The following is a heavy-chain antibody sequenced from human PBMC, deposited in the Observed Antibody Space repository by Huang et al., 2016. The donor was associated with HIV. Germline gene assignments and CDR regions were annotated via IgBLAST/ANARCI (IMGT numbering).Heavy chain of an antibody. CDR3: ARDGGGVAADYDH. Sequence: QVQLVESGGGLVKPGGYLSLSFTASGFYFGDYYMSCIRQAPGKGRGMLAYITTGRTPIPYSASIKGRVTISRDNAKNALYLEMKSLRVDDTAVYYCARDGGGVAADYDHWGQGTLVAVSS. J-gene: IGHJ4*02. CDR1: GFYFGDYY. V-gene: IGHV3-11*04. D-gene: IGHD6-25*01. CDR2: ITTGRTPI.